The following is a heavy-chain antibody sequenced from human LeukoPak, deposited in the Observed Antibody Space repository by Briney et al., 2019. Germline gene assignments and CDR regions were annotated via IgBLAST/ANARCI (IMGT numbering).Heavy chain of an antibody. Sequence: SETLSLTCTVSGGSISSYYWSWIRQPPGKGLEWIGYIYYSGSTNYNPSLKSRVTISVDTSKNQFSLKLSSVTAADTAVYYCARNGRSGSYQRIWSQGTMVTVSS. CDR3: ARNGRSGSYQRI. CDR2: IYYSGST. J-gene: IGHJ3*02. CDR1: GGSISSYY. D-gene: IGHD3-10*01. V-gene: IGHV4-59*01.